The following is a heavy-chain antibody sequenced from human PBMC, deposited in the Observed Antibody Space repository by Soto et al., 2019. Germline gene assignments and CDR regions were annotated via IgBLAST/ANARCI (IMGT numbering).Heavy chain of an antibody. D-gene: IGHD4-17*01. Sequence: EVQVLESGGGLVQPGGSLRLSCAASGFTISSHAMSWVRQAPGKGLEWVSAMSGSGGSTYYADSVKGRFTISGDESKNTPYLQMSSLRAEDTAVYHCAQGSTVSVTYMDVWGKGTTVTVSS. J-gene: IGHJ6*03. CDR3: AQGSTVSVTYMDV. V-gene: IGHV3-23*01. CDR1: GFTISSHA. CDR2: MSGSGGST.